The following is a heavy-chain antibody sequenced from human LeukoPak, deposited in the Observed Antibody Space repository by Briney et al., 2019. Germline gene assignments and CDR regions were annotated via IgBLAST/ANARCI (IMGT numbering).Heavy chain of an antibody. V-gene: IGHV3-7*01. CDR1: GFTFSSYW. CDR3: ARTYSSPYFDY. Sequence: GGSLRLSCAASGFTFSSYWMSWVRQAPGKGLEGVANIKQDGSEKYYVDSVKGRFTISRDNAKNSLYLQMNSLRAEDTAVYYCARTYSSPYFDYWGQGTLVTVSS. J-gene: IGHJ4*02. D-gene: IGHD6-19*01. CDR2: IKQDGSEK.